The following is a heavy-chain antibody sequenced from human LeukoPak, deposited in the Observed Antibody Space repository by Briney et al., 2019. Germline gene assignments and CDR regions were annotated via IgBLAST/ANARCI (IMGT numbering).Heavy chain of an antibody. CDR3: ARVDLWGQRDFRYY. V-gene: IGHV1-69*05. D-gene: IGHD2/OR15-2a*01. CDR1: GYTFTSYA. CDR2: IIPIFGTA. J-gene: IGHJ4*02. Sequence: SVKVSCKASGYTFTSYAISWVRQAPGRGLEWMGGIIPIFGTANYAQKFQGRVTITTDESTSTAYMELSSLRSEDTAVYYCARVDLWGQRDFRYYWGQGTLVTVSS.